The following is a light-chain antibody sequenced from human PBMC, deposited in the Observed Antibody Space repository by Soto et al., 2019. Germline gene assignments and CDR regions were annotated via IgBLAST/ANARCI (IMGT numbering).Light chain of an antibody. CDR2: VVS. Sequence: QSVLTQPASVSGSPGQSITISCTGTSSDVGGYNYVSWYQQHPGKAPKLMIYVVSNRPSGVSNRFSGSKSGNTASLTISGLQAEDEADYYCSSYTTSSTLEVFGGGTKLTVL. CDR1: SSDVGGYNY. CDR3: SSYTTSSTLEV. V-gene: IGLV2-14*01. J-gene: IGLJ2*01.